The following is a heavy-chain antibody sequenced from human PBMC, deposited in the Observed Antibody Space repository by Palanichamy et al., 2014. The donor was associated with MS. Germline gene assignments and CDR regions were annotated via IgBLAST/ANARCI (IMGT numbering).Heavy chain of an antibody. CDR1: GFTFSSYG. CDR3: AKDMCRATTGCNWFDP. Sequence: QVQLVESGGGVVQPGGSLRLSCVASGFTFSSYGMHWVRQAPGKGLEWVAFIRYDGSNKYYGDSVKGRFTISRDNSKNTLCLQMNSLRPGDTAVYYCAKDMCRATTGCNWFDPWGQGTLVTVSS. D-gene: IGHD1-1*01. J-gene: IGHJ5*02. V-gene: IGHV3-30*02. CDR2: IRYDGSNK.